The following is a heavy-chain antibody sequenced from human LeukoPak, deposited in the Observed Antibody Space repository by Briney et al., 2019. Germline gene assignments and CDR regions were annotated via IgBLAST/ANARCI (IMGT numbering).Heavy chain of an antibody. CDR2: IGTAGEI. Sequence: GGSLRLSCAASGFTFRSYDMHWVRQATGKGLEWVSGIGTAGEIYYPGSVKGRFTISRENAKNSLYLQMNSLRAGDTAVYYCASAAYSSTWYSRYFDLWGRGTLVTVSS. CDR3: ASAAYSSTWYSRYFDL. J-gene: IGHJ2*01. V-gene: IGHV3-13*01. CDR1: GFTFRSYD. D-gene: IGHD6-13*01.